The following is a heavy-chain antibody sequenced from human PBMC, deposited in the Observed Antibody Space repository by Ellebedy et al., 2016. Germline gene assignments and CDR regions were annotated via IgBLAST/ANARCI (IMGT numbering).Heavy chain of an antibody. J-gene: IGHJ4*02. D-gene: IGHD3-16*01. V-gene: IGHV3-9*01. CDR1: GFNFNDYA. Sequence: SLKISXVGAGFNFNDYAMHWVRQAPGKGLEWVAGTNWNSGVTGYADSVRGRFTISRDNAKNSLYLQLKSLRPEDTAFYYCTKGGRGYYDGSASLDDWGQGTLVTVSS. CDR2: TNWNSGVT. CDR3: TKGGRGYYDGSASLDD.